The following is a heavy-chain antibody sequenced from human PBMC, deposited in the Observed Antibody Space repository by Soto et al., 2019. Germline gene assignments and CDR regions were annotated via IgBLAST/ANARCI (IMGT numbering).Heavy chain of an antibody. CDR3: TRDWTGNTCPCMDV. D-gene: IGHD2-8*02. V-gene: IGHV3-23*01. J-gene: IGHJ6*02. Sequence: EVQLLESGGGLVQPGGSLRLSCTASGFTFSTYAMTWVRQAPGKGLEWVSTVSGSGAKTYYADSVRGRFTISRDNSKDTLYLQMISLIAEHTATYYCTRDWTGNTCPCMDVWGQGTTVTVSS. CDR2: VSGSGAKT. CDR1: GFTFSTYA.